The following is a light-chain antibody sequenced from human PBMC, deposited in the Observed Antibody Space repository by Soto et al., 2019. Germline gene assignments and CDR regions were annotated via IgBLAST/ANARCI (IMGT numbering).Light chain of an antibody. J-gene: IGKJ5*01. CDR1: QSIIRW. V-gene: IGKV1-5*01. Sequence: DIQMTQSPSTLSASVGDRVTITCRASQSIIRWLAWYQQKPGKAPNLLIYDASKLESGVPSRFSGSESGTEFTEFTLTINGLQPDDSATYFCQQYDSYSVTFGQGTRLEI. CDR2: DAS. CDR3: QQYDSYSVT.